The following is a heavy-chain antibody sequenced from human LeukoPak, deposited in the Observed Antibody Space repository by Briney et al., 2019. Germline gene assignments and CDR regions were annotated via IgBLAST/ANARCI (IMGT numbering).Heavy chain of an antibody. Sequence: GGSLRLSCAGSGFTFSSYSMNWVRQAPGKGLEWVSYISGSGKNIYYADSVKGRFTISRDNAKNSLYLQMNSLRAEDTAVYYCARAVTVTKRGYFFYMNVWGKGTTVTVSS. CDR3: ARAVTVTKRGYFFYMNV. CDR2: ISGSGKNI. D-gene: IGHD4-17*01. CDR1: GFTFSSYS. J-gene: IGHJ6*03. V-gene: IGHV3-48*04.